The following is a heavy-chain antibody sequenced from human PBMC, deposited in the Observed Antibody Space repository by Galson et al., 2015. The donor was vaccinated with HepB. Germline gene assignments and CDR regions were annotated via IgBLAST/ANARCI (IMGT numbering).Heavy chain of an antibody. CDR2: ISYDGSNK. CDR1: GFTFSSYG. CDR3: AKDDYVWGSYRMVDY. V-gene: IGHV3-30*18. J-gene: IGHJ4*02. D-gene: IGHD3-16*02. Sequence: SLRLSCAASGFTFSSYGMHWVRQAPGKGLEWVAVISYDGSNKYYADSVKGRFTISRDNSKNTLYLQMNSLRAEDTAVYYCAKDDYVWGSYRMVDYWGQGTLVTVSS.